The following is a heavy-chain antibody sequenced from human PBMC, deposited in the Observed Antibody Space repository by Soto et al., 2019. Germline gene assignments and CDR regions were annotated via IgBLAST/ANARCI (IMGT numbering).Heavy chain of an antibody. J-gene: IGHJ6*02. V-gene: IGHV4-61*01. D-gene: IGHD3-9*01. CDR3: AGSNLYDTFTGSVKYYSYGMDV. Sequence: SETLSLTCTVSSGSVSSGSYYWSWIRQPPGKGLEWIGYIYYNGNTKYNPSLKSRVTISVDKSKNQFSLKLYSVTAADTAVYYCAGSNLYDTFTGSVKYYSYGMDVWGQGTTVTVSS. CDR1: SGSVSSGSYY. CDR2: IYYNGNT.